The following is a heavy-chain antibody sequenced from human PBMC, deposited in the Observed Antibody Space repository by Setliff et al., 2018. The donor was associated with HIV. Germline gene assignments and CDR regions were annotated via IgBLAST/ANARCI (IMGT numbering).Heavy chain of an antibody. CDR1: GGSFSGYY. Sequence: SETLSLTCAVYGGSFSGYYWSWIRQTPGKGLERIGEIDHSGGTKYNPSLKSRVTISLDTSKNQFSLSLISMTAADSAVYYCARLGDNSDWRSNYFFYYMDVWGKGTTVTVSS. J-gene: IGHJ6*03. D-gene: IGHD3-22*01. CDR3: ARLGDNSDWRSNYFFYYMDV. CDR2: IDHSGGT. V-gene: IGHV4-34*01.